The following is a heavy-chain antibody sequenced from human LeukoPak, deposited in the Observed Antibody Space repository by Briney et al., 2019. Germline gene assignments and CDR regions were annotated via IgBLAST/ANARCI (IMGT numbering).Heavy chain of an antibody. Sequence: SETLSLTCTVSGGSISSGSYFWSWIRQPAGKGLEWIGRIHTSGSTNYNPSLKSRVTMSVDTSKNQFSLKLSSVTAADTAVYYCARDPLPGYSSSWSRYNWFDPWGQGTLVTVSS. J-gene: IGHJ5*02. CDR1: GGSISSGSYF. D-gene: IGHD6-13*01. CDR3: ARDPLPGYSSSWSRYNWFDP. CDR2: IHTSGST. V-gene: IGHV4-61*02.